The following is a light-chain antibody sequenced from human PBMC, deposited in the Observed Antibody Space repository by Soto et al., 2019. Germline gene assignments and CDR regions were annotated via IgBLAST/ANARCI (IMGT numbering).Light chain of an antibody. Sequence: QSVLTQPTSASGTPGQRVTISCSGSTSNIGSKTVSWYRQLPGSAPKVLIYNNNERPSGVPDRFSGSKSGTSASLAISGLQSEDEAAYYCATWDDSLPAVFGGGTKLTVL. CDR1: TSNIGSKT. CDR2: NNN. CDR3: ATWDDSLPAV. V-gene: IGLV1-44*01. J-gene: IGLJ2*01.